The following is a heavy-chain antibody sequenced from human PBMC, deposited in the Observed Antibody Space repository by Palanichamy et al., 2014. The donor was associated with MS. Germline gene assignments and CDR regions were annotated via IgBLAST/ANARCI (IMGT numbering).Heavy chain of an antibody. CDR2: INKDGSEK. J-gene: IGHJ4*02. Sequence: EVQLVESGGGLVQPGGSLRLSCVVSGFTFRDYWMSWVRQAPRKGLEWVANINKDGSEKHYVDSVRGRFTISRDNAKNSLYLQMSSLRVEDTAVYYCARDNSGDGWYYWGQGTLVPVSS. D-gene: IGHD5-24*01. CDR1: GFTFRDYW. V-gene: IGHV3-7*03. CDR3: ARDNSGDGWYY.